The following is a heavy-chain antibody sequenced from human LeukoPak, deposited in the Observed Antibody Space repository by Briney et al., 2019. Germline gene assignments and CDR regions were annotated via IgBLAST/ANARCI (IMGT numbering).Heavy chain of an antibody. CDR2: IFYSGST. CDR1: GGSFSNYY. V-gene: IGHV4-59*01. D-gene: IGHD3-16*01. CDR3: ARDQLGDAFDI. J-gene: IGHJ3*02. Sequence: SETLSLTCTVSGGSFSNYYWSWIRQSPGKGLGWIGYIFYSGSTNYNPSLKSRVTMSLDTSKNQFSLRLSSVTVADTAVYYCARDQLGDAFDIWGQGTMVTVSS.